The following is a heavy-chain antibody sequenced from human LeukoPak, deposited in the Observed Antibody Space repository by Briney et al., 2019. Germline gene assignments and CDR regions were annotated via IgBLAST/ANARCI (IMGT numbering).Heavy chain of an antibody. CDR3: ARGSSGWYSIDY. CDR2: INHSGST. Sequence: SSETLSLTCAVYGGSFSGYYWSWIRQPPGKGLEWIGEINHSGSTNYNPSLKSRVTMSVDTSKSQFSLKLSSVTAADTAVYYCARGSSGWYSIDYWGQGTLVTVSS. J-gene: IGHJ4*02. V-gene: IGHV4-34*01. D-gene: IGHD6-19*01. CDR1: GGSFSGYY.